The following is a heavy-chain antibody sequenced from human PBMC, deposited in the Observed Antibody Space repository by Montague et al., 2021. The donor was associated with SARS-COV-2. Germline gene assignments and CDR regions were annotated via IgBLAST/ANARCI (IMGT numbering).Heavy chain of an antibody. J-gene: IGHJ6*02. CDR3: ARVRAVPAAMRIFSLGRSYDGMDV. CDR2: INYSGST. Sequence: SETLSLTCKVSGDSITTTTYYWVWIRQPPGKGLEWIGSINYSGSTFYNPSLKSRLSMSMDTSTNQFSLRLTSMTAADTAVYYCARVRAVPAAMRIFSLGRSYDGMDVWGQGTTVTVSS. D-gene: IGHD2-2*01. CDR1: GDSITTTTYY. V-gene: IGHV4-39*01.